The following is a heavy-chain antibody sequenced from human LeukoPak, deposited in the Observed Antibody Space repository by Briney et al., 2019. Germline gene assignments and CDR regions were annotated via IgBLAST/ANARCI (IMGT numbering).Heavy chain of an antibody. D-gene: IGHD4-17*01. Sequence: PGGSLRLSCAASGFTFSSYEMNWVRQAPGKGLEWFSYISSSGSIIYYADSLKGRFPISRDNAKNSLYLQMNSLRAEDTAVYYCALPGWLTVTTTPDAFDIWGQGTMVTVSS. CDR3: ALPGWLTVTTTPDAFDI. CDR2: ISSSGSII. J-gene: IGHJ3*02. V-gene: IGHV3-48*03. CDR1: GFTFSSYE.